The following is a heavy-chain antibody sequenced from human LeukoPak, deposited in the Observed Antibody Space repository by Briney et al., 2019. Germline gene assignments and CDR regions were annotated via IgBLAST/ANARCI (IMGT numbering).Heavy chain of an antibody. CDR3: ASQYYYDSSGYYYPY. V-gene: IGHV1-2*06. J-gene: IGHJ4*02. CDR1: GYTFTGYY. Sequence: GASVEVSCKASGYTFTGYYMHWVRQAPGQGLEWMGRINPNSGGTNYAQKFQGRVTMTRDTSISTAYMELSRLRSDDTAVYYCASQYYYDSSGYYYPYWGQGTLVTVSS. D-gene: IGHD3-22*01. CDR2: INPNSGGT.